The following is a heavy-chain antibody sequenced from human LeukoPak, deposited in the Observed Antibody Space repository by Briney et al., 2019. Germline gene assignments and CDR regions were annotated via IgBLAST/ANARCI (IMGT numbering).Heavy chain of an antibody. CDR3: AKRGDSSSSWLTFDY. J-gene: IGHJ4*02. CDR1: GFTFSSYA. V-gene: IGHV3-23*01. Sequence: PGGSLRLSCAASGFTFSSYAMSWVRQAPGKGLEWVSAISGSGGSTYYADSVKGRFTISRDNSKNTLYLQMNSLRAEDTAVYYCAKRGDSSSSWLTFDYWGQGTLVTVSS. CDR2: ISGSGGST. D-gene: IGHD6-13*01.